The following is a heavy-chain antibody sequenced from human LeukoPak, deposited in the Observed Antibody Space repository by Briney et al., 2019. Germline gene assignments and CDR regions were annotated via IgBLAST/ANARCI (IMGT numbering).Heavy chain of an antibody. D-gene: IGHD3-3*01. Sequence: GGSLRLSCAASGFTFSRYVMSCVRQAPGKGLQWVSFISGSGGSTFYADSVKGRFTISRDNSKETLYLQTSSLTAEDTAVYYCAKGSDQFNYYNYMDVWGKGTTVTVSS. CDR3: AKGSDQFNYYNYMDV. CDR1: GFTFSRYV. CDR2: ISGSGGST. V-gene: IGHV3-23*01. J-gene: IGHJ6*03.